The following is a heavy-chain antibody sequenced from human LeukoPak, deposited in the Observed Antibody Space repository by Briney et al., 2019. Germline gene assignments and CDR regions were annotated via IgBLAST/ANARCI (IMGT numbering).Heavy chain of an antibody. CDR3: ASTGGRGYYDSSGYLSLFDY. D-gene: IGHD3-22*01. J-gene: IGHJ4*02. V-gene: IGHV1-69*13. CDR2: IIPIFGTA. Sequence: APSVTVSFKASGGTFSIYAISWVRQAPGQGLEWMGGIIPIFGTANYAQKFQVRVTSTAEESTSTAYMELSSLRSEDTAVYYCASTGGRGYYDSSGYLSLFDYWGQGTLVTVSS. CDR1: GGTFSIYA.